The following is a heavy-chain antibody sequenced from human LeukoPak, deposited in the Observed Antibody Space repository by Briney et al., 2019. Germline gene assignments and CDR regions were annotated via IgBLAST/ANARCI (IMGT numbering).Heavy chain of an antibody. D-gene: IGHD5-24*01. J-gene: IGHJ6*03. CDR2: ISGSGGHT. CDR3: AKGGVATMRDGYNYYYYYMEV. CDR1: GITFNSHA. V-gene: IGHV3-23*01. Sequence: WGSLTLSCAASGITFNSHAISWFRQPPAKGLQWVSLISGSGGHTYYGDSVKGRFTISRDNSKNTLYLQMNSLRADDTAVYYCAKGGVATMRDGYNYYYYYMEVWGRGTTVTVSS.